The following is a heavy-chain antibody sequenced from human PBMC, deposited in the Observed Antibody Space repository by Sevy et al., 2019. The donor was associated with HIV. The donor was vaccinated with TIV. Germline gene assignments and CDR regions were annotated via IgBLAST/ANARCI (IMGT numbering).Heavy chain of an antibody. J-gene: IGHJ6*03. D-gene: IGHD1-26*01. CDR1: GYTYTSYG. CDR3: ARGGGEWELPTYYYYYMDV. V-gene: IGHV1-18*01. Sequence: ASVKVSCKASGYTYTSYGISWVRQAPRQGLEWMGWISAYNGNTNYAQKLQGRVTMTTDTSTSTAYMELRSLRSDDTDVYYCARGGGEWELPTYYYYYMDVWGKGTTVTVSS. CDR2: ISAYNGNT.